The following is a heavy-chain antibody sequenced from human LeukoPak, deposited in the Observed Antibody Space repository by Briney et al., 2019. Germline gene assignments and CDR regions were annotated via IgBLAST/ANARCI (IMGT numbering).Heavy chain of an antibody. V-gene: IGHV4-59*01. Sequence: SETLSLTCTVSGGSISSYYWSWIRQPPGKGLEWIGYIYYSGSTNYNPSLKSRVTISVDTSKSQFSLKLSSVTAADTAVYYCARDPHSSGWYYFDYWGQGTLVTVSS. J-gene: IGHJ4*02. CDR2: IYYSGST. D-gene: IGHD6-19*01. CDR1: GGSISSYY. CDR3: ARDPHSSGWYYFDY.